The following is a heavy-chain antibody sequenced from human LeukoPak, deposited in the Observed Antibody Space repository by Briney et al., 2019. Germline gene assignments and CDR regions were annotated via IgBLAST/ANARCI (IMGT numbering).Heavy chain of an antibody. CDR3: ARGSAISRSGFDY. D-gene: IGHD3-3*02. V-gene: IGHV1-69*04. CDR2: IIPILGIA. Sequence: SVKVSCKASGDTFSIYAISWVRQAPGQGLEWMGRIIPILGIANYAQKFQGRVTMTRDTSTSTVYMELSSLRSEDTAVYYCARGSAISRSGFDYWGQGTLVTVSS. CDR1: GDTFSIYA. J-gene: IGHJ4*02.